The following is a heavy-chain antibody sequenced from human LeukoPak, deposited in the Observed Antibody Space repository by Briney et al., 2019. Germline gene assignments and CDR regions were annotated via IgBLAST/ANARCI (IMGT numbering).Heavy chain of an antibody. Sequence: SETLSLTCTVSGGSVSSGSYYWSWLRQPPGKGLEWIGYIYYSGSTNYNPSLKSRVTISVDTSKNQFSLKLSSVTAADTAVYYCARAIRISGYSSGWYGYYFDYWGQGTLVTVSS. CDR3: ARAIRISGYSSGWYGYYFDY. CDR2: IYYSGST. CDR1: GGSVSSGSYY. V-gene: IGHV4-61*01. J-gene: IGHJ4*02. D-gene: IGHD6-19*01.